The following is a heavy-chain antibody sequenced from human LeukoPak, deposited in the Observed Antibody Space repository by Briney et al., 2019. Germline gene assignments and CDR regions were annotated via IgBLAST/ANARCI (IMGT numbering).Heavy chain of an antibody. Sequence: GGSLRLSCAASGFTFRNYDMHWVRQAPGKGLEWVAFIRYDGSNKYYADSVKGRFTISRDNSKNTVYLEMNSLRAEDTAVYYCAKDSGGRYYYDSSGYYVYWGQGTLVTVSS. D-gene: IGHD3-22*01. CDR2: IRYDGSNK. J-gene: IGHJ4*02. CDR3: AKDSGGRYYYDSSGYYVY. CDR1: GFTFRNYD. V-gene: IGHV3-30*02.